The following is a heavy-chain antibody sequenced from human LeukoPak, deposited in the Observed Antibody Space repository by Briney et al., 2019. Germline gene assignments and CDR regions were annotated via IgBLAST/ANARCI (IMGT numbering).Heavy chain of an antibody. V-gene: IGHV3-74*01. CDR3: ARDRSSGTDY. Sequence: GGSLRLSCAASGFTLSSYWMHWVRQVPGKGLVWVSRIKSDGSDTRYADSVKGRFTISRDNAKNTLYLQMNSLRAEDTAVYYCARDRSSGTDYWGQGTLVTVSS. CDR2: IKSDGSDT. CDR1: GFTLSSYW. D-gene: IGHD6-19*01. J-gene: IGHJ4*02.